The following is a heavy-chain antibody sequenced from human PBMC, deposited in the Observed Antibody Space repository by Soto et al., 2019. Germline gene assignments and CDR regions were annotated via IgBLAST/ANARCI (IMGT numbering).Heavy chain of an antibody. D-gene: IGHD5-18*01. J-gene: IGHJ4*02. CDR3: ASGYNPGYIDY. CDR2: ISSTSSYT. V-gene: IGHV3-11*06. CDR1: GFTFSSFY. Sequence: GGSLRLSCAASGFTFSSFYMTWIRQAPGKGLECVSYISSTSSYTNYADSVKGRFTISRDNAKKSLYLQMNSLRAEDTAVYYCASGYNPGYIDYWGRGTLVTVSS.